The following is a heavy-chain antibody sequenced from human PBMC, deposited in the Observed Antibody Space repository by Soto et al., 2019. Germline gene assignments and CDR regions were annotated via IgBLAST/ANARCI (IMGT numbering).Heavy chain of an antibody. D-gene: IGHD3-3*01. Sequence: QVQLQESGPGLVKPSQTLSLTCTVSGGSISSGGYYWSWIRQHPGKGLEWIGYIYYSGSTYYNPSLKIRVTLSVDTSKNQFSLKLSSVTAADTAVYYCASGTPYDFWSGYYFDYWGQGTLVTVSS. CDR2: IYYSGST. CDR1: GGSISSGGYY. CDR3: ASGTPYDFWSGYYFDY. J-gene: IGHJ4*02. V-gene: IGHV4-31*03.